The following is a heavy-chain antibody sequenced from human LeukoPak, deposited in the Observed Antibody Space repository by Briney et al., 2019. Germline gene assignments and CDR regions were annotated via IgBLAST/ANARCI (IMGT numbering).Heavy chain of an antibody. V-gene: IGHV4-4*02. CDR3: ARDQSADSPPLGMDV. CDR1: GGSISSSNW. J-gene: IGHJ6*02. Sequence: SGTLSLTCAVSGGSISSSNWWSWVRQPPGKGLEWIGEIYHSGSTNYNPSLKSRVTISVDKSKNQFSLKLSSVTAADTAVYYCARDQSADSPPLGMDVWGQGTTVTVSS. D-gene: IGHD3-22*01. CDR2: IYHSGST.